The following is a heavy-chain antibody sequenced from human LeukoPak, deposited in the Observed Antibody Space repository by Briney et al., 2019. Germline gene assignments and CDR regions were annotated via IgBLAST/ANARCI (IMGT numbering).Heavy chain of an antibody. CDR3: AKGRGYSYGLFDY. CDR1: GGSISSYY. V-gene: IGHV4-59*01. Sequence: SETLSLTCTVSGGSISSYYWSWIPQPPGKGLEWVGYIYYSGSTNYNPSLKSRVTISVDTSKNQFSLKLSSVTAADTAVYYCAKGRGYSYGLFDYWGQGTLVTVSS. D-gene: IGHD5-18*01. CDR2: IYYSGST. J-gene: IGHJ4*02.